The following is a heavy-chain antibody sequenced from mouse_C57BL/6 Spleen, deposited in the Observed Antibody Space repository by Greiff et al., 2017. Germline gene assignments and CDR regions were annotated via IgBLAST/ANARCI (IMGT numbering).Heavy chain of an antibody. Sequence: QVQLQQPGAELVMPGASVKLSCKASGYTFTSYWMHWVKQRPGQGLEWIGEIDPSDSYTNYNQKFKGKSTLTVDKSSSTAYMQLSSLTSEDSAVYYCARGGKSFYSNFFDYWGQGTTLTVSS. J-gene: IGHJ2*01. CDR1: GYTFTSYW. D-gene: IGHD2-5*01. V-gene: IGHV1-69*01. CDR2: IDPSDSYT. CDR3: ARGGKSFYSNFFDY.